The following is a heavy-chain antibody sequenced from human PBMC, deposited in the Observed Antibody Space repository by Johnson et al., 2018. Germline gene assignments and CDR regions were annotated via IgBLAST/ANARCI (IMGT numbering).Heavy chain of an antibody. Sequence: QVQLQESGGGVVQXGRSLRLXCAASGFTFSSYGMHWVRQAPGKGLEWVESIVYEGKYEYYADSVKGRITISRDNSKNTLYLQVNSLRPEDTAVYYCAKDSRWFGGSYYDHYCYLDAWGKGTTVTVSS. CDR1: GFTFSSYG. CDR2: IVYEGKYE. J-gene: IGHJ6*03. CDR3: AKDSRWFGGSYYDHYCYLDA. V-gene: IGHV3-30*18. D-gene: IGHD1-26*01.